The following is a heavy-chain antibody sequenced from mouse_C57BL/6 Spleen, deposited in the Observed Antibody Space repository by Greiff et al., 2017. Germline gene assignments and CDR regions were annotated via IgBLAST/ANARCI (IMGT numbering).Heavy chain of an antibody. J-gene: IGHJ4*01. CDR3: ARSLYGSSFYYAMDY. CDR1: GYTFTSYW. D-gene: IGHD1-1*01. CDR2: IHPNSGST. V-gene: IGHV1-64*01. Sequence: QVQLQQSGAELVKPGASVKLSCKASGYTFTSYWMHWVKQRPGQGLEWIGMIHPNSGSTNYNEKFKSKATLTVDKSSSTAYMQLSSLTSEDSAVYYCARSLYGSSFYYAMDYWGQGTSVTVSS.